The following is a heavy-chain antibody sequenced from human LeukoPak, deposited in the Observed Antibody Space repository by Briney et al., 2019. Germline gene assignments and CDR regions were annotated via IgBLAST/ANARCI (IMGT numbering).Heavy chain of an antibody. CDR1: GGSISSGGYY. CDR3: ARGRYYDSSGWAFDI. D-gene: IGHD3-22*01. J-gene: IGHJ3*02. Sequence: SETLSLTCTVSGGSISSGGYYWSWIRQPPGKGLEWIGEINHSGSTNYNPSLKSRVTISVDTSKNQFSLKLSSVTAADTAVYYCARGRYYDSSGWAFDIWGQGTMVTVSS. V-gene: IGHV4-39*07. CDR2: INHSGST.